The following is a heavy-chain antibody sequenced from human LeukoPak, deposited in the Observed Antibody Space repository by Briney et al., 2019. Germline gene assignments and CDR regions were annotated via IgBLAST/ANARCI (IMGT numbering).Heavy chain of an antibody. CDR3: ARDRGGDSGHFDY. CDR2: IKQDGSEK. Sequence: GGSLRLSCEGSGFTFSSYWMSWVRQAPGKGLEWVATIKQDGSEKYYVDSVKGRFTISRDNAKNSLYLQMNSLRAEDTAVYYCARDRGGDSGHFDYWGQGTLVTVSS. V-gene: IGHV3-7*01. CDR1: GFTFSSYW. D-gene: IGHD3-10*01. J-gene: IGHJ4*02.